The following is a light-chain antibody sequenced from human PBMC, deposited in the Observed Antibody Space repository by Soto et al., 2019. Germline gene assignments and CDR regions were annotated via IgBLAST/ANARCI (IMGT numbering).Light chain of an antibody. CDR3: QQYDNLPLT. CDR1: EDISDS. Sequence: DIQMTQSRSSLSASVGDRVTITCQASEDISDSLNWYQQKPGKAPDLLVYDASNLQVGFPSRFSGGGSGTDFTLTISSLQPEDIATYYCQQYDNLPLTFGGGTKVEIK. CDR2: DAS. V-gene: IGKV1-33*01. J-gene: IGKJ4*01.